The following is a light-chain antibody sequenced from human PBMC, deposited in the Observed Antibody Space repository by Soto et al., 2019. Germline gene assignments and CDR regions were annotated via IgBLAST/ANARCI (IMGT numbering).Light chain of an antibody. V-gene: IGLV2-14*01. J-gene: IGLJ1*01. Sequence: QSVLTQPASVSGSPGQSITISCTGTSSDVGGYSFVSWYQQHPGKAPQLMIYEVSNRPSGVSTRFSGSKSGNTASLTISGLQAEDEADYYCSSYTSSSTYVFGTGTKLTVL. CDR3: SSYTSSSTYV. CDR1: SSDVGGYSF. CDR2: EVS.